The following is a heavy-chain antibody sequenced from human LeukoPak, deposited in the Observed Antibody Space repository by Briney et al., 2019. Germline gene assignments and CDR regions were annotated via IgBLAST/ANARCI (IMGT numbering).Heavy chain of an antibody. V-gene: IGHV3-15*01. J-gene: IGHJ4*02. CDR1: GFIFCNAW. D-gene: IGHD5-12*01. CDR3: TTDLGYAPFDY. Sequence: GGSLRLSCAASGFIFCNAWMSWVRQAPGKGLEWVGRIKSKTDGGTTDYAAPVKGRFTISRDDSKNTLYLQMNSLKTEDTAVYYCTTDLGYAPFDYWGQGTLVTVSS. CDR2: IKSKTDGGTT.